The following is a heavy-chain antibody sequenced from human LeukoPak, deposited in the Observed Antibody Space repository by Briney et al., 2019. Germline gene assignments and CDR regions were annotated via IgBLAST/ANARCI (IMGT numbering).Heavy chain of an antibody. V-gene: IGHV3-21*01. CDR2: ISSSSSYI. CDR3: ARDDHFEYDFWSGYFSSGFEEKYYFDY. Sequence: GGSLRLSCAASGFTFSSYSMNWVRQAPGKGLEWVSSISSSSSYIYYADSVKGRFTISRDNDKNSLYLQMNSLRAEDTAVYYCARDDHFEYDFWSGYFSSGFEEKYYFDYWGQGTLVTVSS. D-gene: IGHD3-3*01. J-gene: IGHJ4*02. CDR1: GFTFSSYS.